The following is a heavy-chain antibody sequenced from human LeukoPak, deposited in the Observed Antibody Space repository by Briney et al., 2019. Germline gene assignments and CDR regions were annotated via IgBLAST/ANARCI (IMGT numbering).Heavy chain of an antibody. CDR1: GGSISSSSYY. Sequence: SETLSLTCTVSGGSISSSSYYWGWIRQHPGKGLEWIGYIYYSGSTYYNPSLKSRVTISVDTSKNQFSLKLGSATAADTAVYYCARMVVVVVAATPRHWFDPWGQGTLVTVSS. J-gene: IGHJ5*02. D-gene: IGHD2-15*01. CDR2: IYYSGST. V-gene: IGHV4-31*03. CDR3: ARMVVVVVAATPRHWFDP.